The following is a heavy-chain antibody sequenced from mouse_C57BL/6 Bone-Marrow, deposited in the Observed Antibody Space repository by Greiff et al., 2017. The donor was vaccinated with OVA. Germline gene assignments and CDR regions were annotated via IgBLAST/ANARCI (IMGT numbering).Heavy chain of an antibody. V-gene: IGHV3-6*01. CDR1: GYSITSGYS. Sequence: VQLQQSGPGLVKPSQSLSLTCSVTGYSITSGYSWNWIRQFPGNQLEWMGYISYDGSNNYNPSLKNRISITRDTSKNQFFLKLNSVTTEDTATYYCQYSNYSAWFAYWGQGTLVTVSA. J-gene: IGHJ3*01. D-gene: IGHD2-5*01. CDR3: QYSNYSAWFAY. CDR2: ISYDGSN.